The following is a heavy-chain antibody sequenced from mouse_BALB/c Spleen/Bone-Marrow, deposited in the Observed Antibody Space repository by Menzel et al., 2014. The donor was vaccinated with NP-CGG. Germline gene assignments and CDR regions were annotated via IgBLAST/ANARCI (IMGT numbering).Heavy chain of an antibody. D-gene: IGHD2-2*01. V-gene: IGHV1S81*02. J-gene: IGHJ3*01. CDR1: GYTFTSYW. CDR3: ARAGGYDGFAY. Sequence: QVQLKESGAELAKPGASVKLSCKASGYTFTSYWMHWVKQRPGQGLEWIGEINPSNGRADYNEKFRSKATLTVDRSSSTAYMQLSSLTSEDSAVYYCARAGGYDGFAYWGQGTLVTVSA. CDR2: INPSNGRA.